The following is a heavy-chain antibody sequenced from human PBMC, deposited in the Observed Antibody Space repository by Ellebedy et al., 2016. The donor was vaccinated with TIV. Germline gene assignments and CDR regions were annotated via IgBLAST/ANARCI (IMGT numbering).Heavy chain of an antibody. CDR1: GFTVSSNY. CDR3: VGGISVAGTSLGF. V-gene: IGHV3-53*01. J-gene: IGHJ4*02. CDR2: IYSSGGT. D-gene: IGHD6-19*01. Sequence: GGSLRLSCAASGFTVSSNYMSWVRQAPGRGLEWVSTIYSSGGTYYAGSVKGRFTISRDNSKDTLYLQMNSLRAEDTAVYYCVGGISVAGTSLGFWGQGTLVTVSS.